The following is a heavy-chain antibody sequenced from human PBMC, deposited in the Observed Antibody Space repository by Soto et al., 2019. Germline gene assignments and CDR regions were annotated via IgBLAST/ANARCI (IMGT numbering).Heavy chain of an antibody. CDR1: GFTLSNYV. V-gene: IGHV3-23*01. CDR2: ISGSGDST. Sequence: EVQLLESGGGLAQPGGSLRLSCAGSGFTLSNYVMSWFRQAPGKGLEWVSDISGSGDSTLYADSVKGRFTISRDNSKNTLYLQINGLRAEDTAVYYCAKGRHCSSTICRDAFDIWGQGTVVTVSS. D-gene: IGHD2-2*01. CDR3: AKGRHCSSTICRDAFDI. J-gene: IGHJ3*02.